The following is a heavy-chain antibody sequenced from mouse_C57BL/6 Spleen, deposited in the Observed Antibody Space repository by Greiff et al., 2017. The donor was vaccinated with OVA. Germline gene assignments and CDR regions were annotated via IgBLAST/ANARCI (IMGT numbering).Heavy chain of an antibody. D-gene: IGHD1-1*01. Sequence: EVQLQQSGPELVKPGASVKISCKASGYTFTDYYMTWVKQSHGKSLEWIGDINPNNGGTSYNQKFKGKATLTVDKSSSTAYMELRRLTSEDSAVYYCARWIYGSIYAAMYYWGQGTSVTVAS. CDR3: ARWIYGSIYAAMYY. CDR2: INPNNGGT. V-gene: IGHV1-26*01. J-gene: IGHJ4*01. CDR1: GYTFTDYY.